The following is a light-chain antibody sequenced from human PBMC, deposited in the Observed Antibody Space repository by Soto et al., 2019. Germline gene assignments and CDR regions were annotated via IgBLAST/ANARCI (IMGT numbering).Light chain of an antibody. CDR1: QSVSSN. Sequence: EIVMTQSPATLSVSPGERATLSCRASQSVSSNLAWYQQKPGQAPRLLIYGASTRVTGIPARFSGSGSGAEFTLTISSLQSEDFAVFYCQQYNNWPPYTFCQGTTLEIK. J-gene: IGKJ2*01. V-gene: IGKV3-15*01. CDR3: QQYNNWPPYT. CDR2: GAS.